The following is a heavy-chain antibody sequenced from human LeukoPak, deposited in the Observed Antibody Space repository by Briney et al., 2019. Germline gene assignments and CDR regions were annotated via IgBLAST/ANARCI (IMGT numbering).Heavy chain of an antibody. J-gene: IGHJ4*02. CDR3: ARGTTIPYYGSGSAPDY. Sequence: GASVKVSCKASGYTFTSYDINWVRQATGQGLEWMGWMNPNSGNTGYAQKFQGRVTMTRNTSISTAYMELSSLRSEDTAVYYCARGTTIPYYGSGSAPDYWGQGTLVTVSS. CDR1: GYTFTSYD. D-gene: IGHD3-10*01. V-gene: IGHV1-8*01. CDR2: MNPNSGNT.